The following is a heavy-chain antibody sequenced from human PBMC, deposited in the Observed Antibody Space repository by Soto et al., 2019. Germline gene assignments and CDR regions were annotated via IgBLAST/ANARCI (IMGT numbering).Heavy chain of an antibody. V-gene: IGHV3-23*01. CDR1: GFTFNKYV. Sequence: GGSLRLSCAASGFTFNKYVMNWVRQAPGKGLEWVSGISGSAGTTYYADSVKGRFTISRDNSEDTLYLQINSLRPEDTARYYCAKTRLCDATGYHRDGLDVWGQGTMVTVSS. D-gene: IGHD3-9*01. J-gene: IGHJ3*01. CDR3: AKTRLCDATGYHRDGLDV. CDR2: ISGSAGTT.